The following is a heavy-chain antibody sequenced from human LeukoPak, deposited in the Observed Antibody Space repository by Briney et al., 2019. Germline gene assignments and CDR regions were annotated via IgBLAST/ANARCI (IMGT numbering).Heavy chain of an antibody. CDR1: GYSISSGYY. J-gene: IGHJ4*02. Sequence: SETLSLTCAVSGYSISSGYYWGWIRQPPGKGLEWIGSIYHSGSTYYNPSLKSRVTISVDTSKNQFSLKLTSVTAADTAVYYCARDYSDYAFDSWGQGTLVTVSS. V-gene: IGHV4-38-2*02. CDR2: IYHSGST. D-gene: IGHD5-12*01. CDR3: ARDYSDYAFDS.